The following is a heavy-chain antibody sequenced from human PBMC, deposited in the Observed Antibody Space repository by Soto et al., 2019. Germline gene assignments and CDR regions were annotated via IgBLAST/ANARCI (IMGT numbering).Heavy chain of an antibody. D-gene: IGHD3-10*01. CDR1: GFTFSSYA. CDR3: AKAELLPWFGELSTYFDY. V-gene: IGHV3-23*01. Sequence: GGSLRLSCAASGFTFSSYAMSWVRQAPGKGLEWVSAISGSGGSTYYADSVKGRFTISRDNSKNTLYLQMNSLRAEDTAVYYCAKAELLPWFGELSTYFDYWGQGTLVTVSS. J-gene: IGHJ4*02. CDR2: ISGSGGST.